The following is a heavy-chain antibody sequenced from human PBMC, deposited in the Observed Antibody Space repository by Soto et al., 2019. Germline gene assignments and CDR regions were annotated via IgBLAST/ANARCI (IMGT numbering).Heavy chain of an antibody. CDR2: IVVGSGNT. CDR3: AASSPRYYYDSSAA. CDR1: GFTFTSSA. J-gene: IGHJ6*02. Sequence: SVKVSCQASGFTFTSSAVQWVRQARGQRLEWIGLIVVGSGNTNYAQKFQERVTITRDMSTSTAYMELSSLRSEDTAVYYCAASSPRYYYDSSAAWGQGTTATVSS. V-gene: IGHV1-58*01. D-gene: IGHD3-22*01.